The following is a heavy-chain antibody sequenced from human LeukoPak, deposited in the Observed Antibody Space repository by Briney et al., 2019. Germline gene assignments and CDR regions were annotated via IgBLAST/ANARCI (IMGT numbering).Heavy chain of an antibody. D-gene: IGHD2-2*01. CDR2: IYYSGST. J-gene: IGHJ6*03. CDR3: ARVVIVVVPAAMSYYYYMDV. CDR1: GGSISSSSYY. V-gene: IGHV4-39*07. Sequence: PSETLSLTCTVSGGSISSSSYYWGWIRQPPGKGLEWIGSIYYSGSTYYNPSLKSRVTISVDTSKNQFSLKLSSVTAADTAVYYCARVVIVVVPAAMSYYYYMDVWGKGTTVTVSS.